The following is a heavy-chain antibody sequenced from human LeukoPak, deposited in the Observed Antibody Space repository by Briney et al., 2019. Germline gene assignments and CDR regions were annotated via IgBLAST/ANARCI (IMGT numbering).Heavy chain of an antibody. CDR1: GGSISSNIYY. D-gene: IGHD2-15*01. J-gene: IGHJ6*02. CDR3: ARLSCTTSSCSHGGFYYYGMDV. Sequence: ASGTLSLTCTVSGGSISSNIYYWAWIRQPPGKGLEWIGSIYFSGTTYYNPSLKSRVTISVDTSKNQFSLDLSSVTAADTAVYYCARLSCTTSSCSHGGFYYYGMDVWGQGTTVTVSS. CDR2: IYFSGTT. V-gene: IGHV4-39*01.